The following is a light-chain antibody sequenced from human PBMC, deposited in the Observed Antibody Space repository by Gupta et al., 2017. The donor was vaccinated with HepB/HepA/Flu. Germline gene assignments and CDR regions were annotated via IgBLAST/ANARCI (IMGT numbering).Light chain of an antibody. Sequence: SYALTQPPSVSVSPGQTARITCSGDALPRQYTYWYQQKPGQAPKLLIYKDIERPSGIPERFSGSRSGTTVTLTISGVQAEDEADYYCQSADRSGTHVFGTGTKFTVL. CDR1: ALPRQY. V-gene: IGLV3-25*03. CDR2: KDI. CDR3: QSADRSGTHV. J-gene: IGLJ1*01.